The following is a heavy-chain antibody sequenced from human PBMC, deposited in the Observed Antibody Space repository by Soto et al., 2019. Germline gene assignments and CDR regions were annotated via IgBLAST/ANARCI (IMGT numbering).Heavy chain of an antibody. Sequence: QVQLVQSGAEVKKPGSSVKVSCKSSGGTFGSYAISWVRQAPGQGLEWMGGVIPIFGTPHYAQKFHGRVTITANIPTSTAHLALSSLKSADTAVYYCAKIRWTISLQEEDAIWGQGTLVTVSS. CDR3: AKIRWTISLQEEDAI. CDR2: VIPIFGTP. J-gene: IGHJ4*02. D-gene: IGHD2-15*01. V-gene: IGHV1-69*06. CDR1: GGTFGSYA.